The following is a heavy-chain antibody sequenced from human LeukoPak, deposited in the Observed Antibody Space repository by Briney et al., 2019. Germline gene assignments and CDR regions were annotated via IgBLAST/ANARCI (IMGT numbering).Heavy chain of an antibody. Sequence: SETLSLTCTVSGGSISSYYWSWIRQPAGKGLEWIGRIYTSGSTNYNPSLKSRVTVSVDTSKNQFSLKLSSVTAADTAVYYCARLGRYYDSSGPFDIWGQGTMVTVSS. J-gene: IGHJ3*02. CDR3: ARLGRYYDSSGPFDI. V-gene: IGHV4-4*07. CDR1: GGSISSYY. CDR2: IYTSGST. D-gene: IGHD3-22*01.